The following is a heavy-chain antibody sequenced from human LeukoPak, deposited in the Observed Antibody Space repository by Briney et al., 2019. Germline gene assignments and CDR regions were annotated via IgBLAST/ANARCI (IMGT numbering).Heavy chain of an antibody. Sequence: GGSLRLSCAASGFTFSSYGMHWVRQAPGKGLEWVAFIRYDGSNKYYADSVKGRFTISRDNSKNTLYLQMNSLRAEDTAVYYCAKVSGSGWSSHAGYFDYWGQGTLVTVSS. D-gene: IGHD6-19*01. V-gene: IGHV3-30*02. CDR3: AKVSGSGWSSHAGYFDY. J-gene: IGHJ4*02. CDR2: IRYDGSNK. CDR1: GFTFSSYG.